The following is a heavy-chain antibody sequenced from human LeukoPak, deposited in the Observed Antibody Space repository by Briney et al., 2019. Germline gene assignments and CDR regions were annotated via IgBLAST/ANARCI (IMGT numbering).Heavy chain of an antibody. J-gene: IGHJ5*02. Sequence: GGSLRLSCAAPGIPFSSFCMHWLRQAPGKGLEWVAFIWYDGSNKYYADSVKGRFTISRDNSKNTLYLQMNSLTAEDTAVYYCARDGTVTAGPFDPWGGGTLVTVSS. CDR2: IWYDGSNK. CDR1: GIPFSSFC. D-gene: IGHD4-17*01. CDR3: ARDGTVTAGPFDP. V-gene: IGHV3-33*01.